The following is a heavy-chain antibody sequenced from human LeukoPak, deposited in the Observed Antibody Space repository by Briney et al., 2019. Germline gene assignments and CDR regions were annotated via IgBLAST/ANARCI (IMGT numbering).Heavy chain of an antibody. CDR3: XXXIVVVVAATWFDP. CDR1: GYTFTGYY. D-gene: IGHD2-15*01. Sequence: WASVKVSCKASGYTFTGYYMHWVRQAPGQGLEWMGWINPNSGGTNYAQKFQGRVTMTRDTSISTAYMELSRLRSDDTAVYYCXXXIVVVVAATWFDPWGQGTLVTVSS. J-gene: IGHJ5*02. CDR2: INPNSGGT. V-gene: IGHV1-2*02.